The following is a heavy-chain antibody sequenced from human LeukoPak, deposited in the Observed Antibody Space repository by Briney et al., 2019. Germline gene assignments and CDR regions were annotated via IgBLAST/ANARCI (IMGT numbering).Heavy chain of an antibody. CDR3: ARSRLYGGRYRWDYFDY. V-gene: IGHV4-34*01. D-gene: IGHD6-19*01. CDR2: INHSGST. CDR1: GVSFSGYY. Sequence: SETLSLTCAVYGVSFSGYYWSWIRQPPGKGLEWIGEINHSGSTNYNPSLKSRVTISVDTSKNQFSLKLSSVTAADTAVYYCARSRLYGGRYRWDYFDYWGQGTLVTVSS. J-gene: IGHJ4*02.